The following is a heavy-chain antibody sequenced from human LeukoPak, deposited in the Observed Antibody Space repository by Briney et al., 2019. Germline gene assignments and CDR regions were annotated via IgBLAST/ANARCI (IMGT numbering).Heavy chain of an antibody. CDR2: IYTSGST. CDR1: GASISSTSYC. J-gene: IGHJ5*02. D-gene: IGHD3-9*01. V-gene: IGHV4-61*02. CDR3: ARDYDVLTAYPPTQLFDP. Sequence: SQTLSLTCTVSGASISSTSYCWGWIRQPAGKGLEWIGRIYTSGSTNYNPSLKSRVTMSVDTSKNQFSLKLNSVTAADTAVYYCARDYDVLTAYPPTQLFDPWGQGTLVTVSS.